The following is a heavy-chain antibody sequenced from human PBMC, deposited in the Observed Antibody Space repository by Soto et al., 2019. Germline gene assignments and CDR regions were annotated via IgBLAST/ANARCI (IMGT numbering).Heavy chain of an antibody. V-gene: IGHV3-23*01. J-gene: IGHJ2*01. CDR3: AKDTVGAPVFWYFDL. CDR1: GFTFSSYA. D-gene: IGHD1-26*01. CDR2: ISGSGSGTST. Sequence: GGSLRLSCAASGFTFSSYAMSWVRQAPGKGLEWVSAISGSGSGTSTYYADSVKGRFTISRDNSKNTLYLQMHSLRAEDTALYYCAKDTVGAPVFWYFDLWRRRTLVTVSS.